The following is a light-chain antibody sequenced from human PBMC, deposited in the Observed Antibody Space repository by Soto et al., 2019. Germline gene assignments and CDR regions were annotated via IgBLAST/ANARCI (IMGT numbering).Light chain of an antibody. J-gene: IGKJ2*01. CDR3: QQYNSLYP. Sequence: DIQMTQSPSTLSASVGDRVTITCRASQSISSWLAWYQQKPGKAPKLLIYKASSLESGVPSRFSGSGSGTEFTLTISRLQPEDFATYYCQQYNSLYPFGQGTKLEIK. CDR2: KAS. V-gene: IGKV1-5*03. CDR1: QSISSW.